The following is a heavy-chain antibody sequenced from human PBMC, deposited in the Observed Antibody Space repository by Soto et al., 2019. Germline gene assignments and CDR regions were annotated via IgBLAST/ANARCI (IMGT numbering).Heavy chain of an antibody. Sequence: QVQLVQSGAEVKKPGSSVKVSCRASGGTFSSHTISWVRQAPGQGLEWMGGIMPMFGVTNYARKFQGRLTMTANESTTNAYMEVSSLTSEDTAVYYCAGEGVTSSMSLPWMGYHYYGLDVWGQGTTVIVSS. CDR1: GGTFSSHT. V-gene: IGHV1-69*12. CDR3: AGEGVTSSMSLPWMGYHYYGLDV. J-gene: IGHJ6*02. D-gene: IGHD2-2*01. CDR2: IMPMFGVT.